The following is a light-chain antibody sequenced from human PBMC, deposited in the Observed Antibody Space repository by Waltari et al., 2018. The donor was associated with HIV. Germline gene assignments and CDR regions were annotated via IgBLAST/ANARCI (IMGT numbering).Light chain of an antibody. V-gene: IGLV2-11*01. CDR2: DVS. J-gene: IGLJ3*02. CDR3: CSYVGGYTFV. CDR1: SSDVGDNNY. Sequence: QSALTQPRSVSGSPGQSVTISCTGTSSDVGDNNYVSWYQHHPGKAPKLIIYDVSKRPSGVPGRFSGSKSGNTVSLTISGLQAEDEGDYYYCSYVGGYTFVFGGGTKLTVL.